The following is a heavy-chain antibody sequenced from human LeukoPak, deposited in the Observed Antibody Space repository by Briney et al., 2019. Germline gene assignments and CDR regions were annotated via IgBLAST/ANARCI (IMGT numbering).Heavy chain of an antibody. J-gene: IGHJ4*02. D-gene: IGHD2-15*01. V-gene: IGHV3-48*04. CDR2: ISSSSSTI. CDR1: GFTFSSYS. Sequence: PGGSLRLSCAASGFTFSSYSMNWVRQAPGKGLEWVSYISSSSSTIYYADSVKGRFTISRDNAKNSLYLQMNSLRAEDTAVYYRAREDCSGGSCYDWGQGTLVTVSS. CDR3: AREDCSGGSCYD.